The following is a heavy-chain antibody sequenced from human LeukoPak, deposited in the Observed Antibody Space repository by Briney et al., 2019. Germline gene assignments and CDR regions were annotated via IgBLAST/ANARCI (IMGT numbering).Heavy chain of an antibody. V-gene: IGHV3-7*01. CDR2: IKQDGSEK. CDR1: GFTLSSYW. Sequence: PGGSLTLSCAASGFTLSSYWMSWVRQAPGKGLEWVANIKQDGSEKYYVDSVKGRFTISRDNAKNSLFLQMNSLRAEDTAVYYCARSRGDYERGYFDYWGQGTLVTVSS. D-gene: IGHD4-17*01. CDR3: ARSRGDYERGYFDY. J-gene: IGHJ4*02.